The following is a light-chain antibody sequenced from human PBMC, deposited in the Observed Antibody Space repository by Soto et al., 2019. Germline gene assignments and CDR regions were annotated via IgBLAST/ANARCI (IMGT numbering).Light chain of an antibody. Sequence: DIQMTQSPSTLSASVGDRVTITCRASQSISSWLAWYQQKPGKAPKVLIYDASSLESGVPSRFGGSGSGTEFTLTISSLQPDDFATYYCQQYNSYPWTFGQGTKVDI. CDR3: QQYNSYPWT. CDR2: DAS. J-gene: IGKJ1*01. V-gene: IGKV1-5*01. CDR1: QSISSW.